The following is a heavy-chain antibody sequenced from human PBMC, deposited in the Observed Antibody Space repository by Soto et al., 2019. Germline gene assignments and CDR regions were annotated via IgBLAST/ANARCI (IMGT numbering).Heavy chain of an antibody. CDR1: GFTFSDYY. Sequence: GGSLSLSCAASGFTFSDYYMSWIRQAPGKGLEWVSYISSSSSYTNYADSVKGRFTISRDNAKNSLYLQMNSLRAEDTAVYYCARAGEYCGGDCWFDYWGQGTLVTVSS. D-gene: IGHD2-21*02. V-gene: IGHV3-11*06. J-gene: IGHJ4*02. CDR2: ISSSSSYT. CDR3: ARAGEYCGGDCWFDY.